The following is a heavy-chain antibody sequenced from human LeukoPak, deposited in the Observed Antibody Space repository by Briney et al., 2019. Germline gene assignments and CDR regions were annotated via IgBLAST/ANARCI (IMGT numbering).Heavy chain of an antibody. V-gene: IGHV4-34*01. J-gene: IGHJ4*02. D-gene: IGHD2-2*02. Sequence: SETLSLTCAVYGGSFSGYYWSWIRQPPGKGLEWIGEINHSGSTNYNPSLKSRVTISVDRSKNQFSLKLSSVTAADTAVYYCARELEDCSSTSCYTGLVDYWGQGTLVTVSS. CDR3: ARELEDCSSTSCYTGLVDY. CDR1: GGSFSGYY. CDR2: INHSGST.